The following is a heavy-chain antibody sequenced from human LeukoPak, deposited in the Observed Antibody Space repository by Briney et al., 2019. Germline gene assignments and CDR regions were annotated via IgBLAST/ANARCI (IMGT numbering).Heavy chain of an antibody. CDR3: AGSRAAVTSEDY. Sequence: GSLGLSCAASGFPFSSYSMNWVRQAPGKGLEWVSSISSSSSYIYYADSVKGRFTISRDNAKNSLYLQMNSLRAEDTAVYYCAGSRAAVTSEDYWGQGTLVTVSS. V-gene: IGHV3-21*01. CDR1: GFPFSSYS. D-gene: IGHD6-13*01. CDR2: ISSSSSYI. J-gene: IGHJ4*02.